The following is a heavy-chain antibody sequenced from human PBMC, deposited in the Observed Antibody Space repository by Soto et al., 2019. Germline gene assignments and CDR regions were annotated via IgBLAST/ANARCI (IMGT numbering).Heavy chain of an antibody. CDR2: IYYSG. J-gene: IGHJ5*02. D-gene: IGHD6-13*01. Sequence: QVQLQESGPGLVKPSQTLSLTCIVSGGSISSNDFYWSWIRQHPGKGLEWIGYIYYSGNTSKNQFSLKVSSVTAADTAVYYCARLSGSWQSWFDPWGQGTLVTDSS. CDR3: ARLSGSWQSWFDP. V-gene: IGHV4-31*01. CDR1: GGSISSNDFY.